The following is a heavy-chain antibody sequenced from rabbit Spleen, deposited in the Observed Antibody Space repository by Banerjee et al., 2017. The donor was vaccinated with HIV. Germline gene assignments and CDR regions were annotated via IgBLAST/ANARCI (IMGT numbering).Heavy chain of an antibody. CDR3: ARDLVAVIGWNFNL. D-gene: IGHD1-1*01. Sequence: QSLEESGGDLVKPGASLTLTCIASGVSFSGDSYMCWVRQAPGKGLEWIVCIDTGSSGFTYFASWAKGRFPISKTSSTTVTLQMTSLTAADTATYFCARDLVAVIGWNFNLWGPGTLVTVS. V-gene: IGHV1S40*01. CDR2: IDTGSSGFT. CDR1: GVSFSGDSY. J-gene: IGHJ4*01.